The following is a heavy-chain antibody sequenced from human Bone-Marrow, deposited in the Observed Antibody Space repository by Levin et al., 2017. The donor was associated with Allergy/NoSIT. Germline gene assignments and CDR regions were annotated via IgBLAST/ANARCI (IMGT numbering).Heavy chain of an antibody. CDR1: GFTFSNYW. Sequence: GGSLRLSCVASGFTFSNYWMSWVRQAPGKGLEWVATIKRDGGEKSYVDSVKGRFIVSRDNAKNSVYLQMNSLRAEDTAVYYCARVDRVFYGDYDNWLAPWGQGNMVTVSS. CDR3: ARVDRVFYGDYDNWLAP. CDR2: IKRDGGEK. D-gene: IGHD4-17*01. J-gene: IGHJ5*02. V-gene: IGHV3-7*01.